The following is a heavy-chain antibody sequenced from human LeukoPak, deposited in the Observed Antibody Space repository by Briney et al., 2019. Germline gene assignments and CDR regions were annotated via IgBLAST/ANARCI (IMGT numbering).Heavy chain of an antibody. D-gene: IGHD3-22*01. Sequence: PGRSLRLSCIASGFTFGDYAMSWVRQAPGKGLEWVGFIRSKASGGTTEYAASVKGRFTISRDDSNSIAYLQMTSLKTEDSAICYCSRMMQHSYDRGAYYRLFDYWGQGTLVTVSS. J-gene: IGHJ4*02. CDR3: SRMMQHSYDRGAYYRLFDY. V-gene: IGHV3-49*04. CDR1: GFTFGDYA. CDR2: IRSKASGGTT.